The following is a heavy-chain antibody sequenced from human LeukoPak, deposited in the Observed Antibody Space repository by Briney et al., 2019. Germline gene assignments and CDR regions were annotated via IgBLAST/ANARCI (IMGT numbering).Heavy chain of an antibody. CDR3: AREGSGSQYFDY. D-gene: IGHD1-26*01. CDR2: IYYSGSS. CDR1: GGSISSGDYY. J-gene: IGHJ4*02. Sequence: SETLSLTCTVSGGSISSGDYYWGWIRQPPGKGLEWIGYIYYSGSSYYNPSLKSRVTISVDTSKNQLSLKLSSVTAADTAVYDCAREGSGSQYFDYWGQGTLVTVSS. V-gene: IGHV4-30-4*01.